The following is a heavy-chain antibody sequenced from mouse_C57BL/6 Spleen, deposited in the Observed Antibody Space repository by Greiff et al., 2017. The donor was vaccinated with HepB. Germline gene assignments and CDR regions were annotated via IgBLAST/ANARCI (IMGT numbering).Heavy chain of an antibody. CDR3: ARFITTVVATRAMDY. V-gene: IGHV1-42*01. D-gene: IGHD1-1*01. J-gene: IGHJ4*01. CDR2: INPSTGGT. CDR1: GYSFTGYY. Sequence: VQLKQSGPELVKPGASVKISCKASGYSFTGYYMNWVKQSPEKSLEWIGEINPSTGGTTYNQKFKAKATLTVDKSSSTAYMQLKSLTSEDSAVYYCARFITTVVATRAMDYWGQGTSVTVSS.